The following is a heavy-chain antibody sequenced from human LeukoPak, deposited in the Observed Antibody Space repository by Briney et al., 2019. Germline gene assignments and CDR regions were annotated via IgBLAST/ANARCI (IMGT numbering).Heavy chain of an antibody. J-gene: IGHJ4*02. D-gene: IGHD3-22*01. Sequence: GGSLRLSCVGSGFTFSNYSMNWVRQAPGKGLEWVSFISSSSSHTYYADSVKGRFTISRDNAKNAVYLQMNSLTADDTAVYYCAKLILISADDWGQGTLVSVSS. CDR1: GFTFSNYS. CDR2: ISSSSSHT. CDR3: AKLILISADD. V-gene: IGHV3-21*01.